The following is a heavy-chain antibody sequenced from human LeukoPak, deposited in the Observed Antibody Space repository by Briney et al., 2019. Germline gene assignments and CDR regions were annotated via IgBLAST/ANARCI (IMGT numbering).Heavy chain of an antibody. Sequence: ASVKVSCKASGYTFTGYYMHWVQQAPGQGLEWMGWINPNSGGTNYAQKFQGRVTMTRDTSISTAYMELSRLRSDDTAVYYCASSWVPGDSSGYFYWGQGALVTVSS. V-gene: IGHV1-2*02. CDR2: INPNSGGT. CDR1: GYTFTGYY. CDR3: ASSWVPGDSSGYFY. J-gene: IGHJ4*02. D-gene: IGHD3-22*01.